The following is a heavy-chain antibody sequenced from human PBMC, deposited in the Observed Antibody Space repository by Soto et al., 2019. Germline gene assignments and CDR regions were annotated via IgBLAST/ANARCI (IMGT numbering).Heavy chain of an antibody. D-gene: IGHD6-13*01. V-gene: IGHV4-34*01. CDR3: ARVARMSSVGSWSPEL. CDR1: GGSFSDYW. J-gene: IGHJ2*01. Sequence: QVQLQQWGAGLLKPSETLSLTCGVYGGSFSDYWWSWIRQPPGRGLEWIGEINYSGSTHYNPSLNSRATISVDTSKKQVSLKVTSVTAADTAVYFCARVARMSSVGSWSPELWGRGTLVTVSS. CDR2: INYSGST.